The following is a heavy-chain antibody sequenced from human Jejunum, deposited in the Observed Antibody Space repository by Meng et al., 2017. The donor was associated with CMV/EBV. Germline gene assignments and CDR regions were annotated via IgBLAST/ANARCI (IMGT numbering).Heavy chain of an antibody. Sequence: SGDSISKYYWSLIRQSPGKGLEWIGYVYYNGNTKYNPSLKSRVTISVDTSKNQFSLKLTSVTAADTAVYFCARESWLGVPAGRFDPWGQGTLVTVSS. D-gene: IGHD6-19*01. CDR1: GDSISKYY. J-gene: IGHJ5*02. CDR2: VYYNGNT. CDR3: ARESWLGVPAGRFDP. V-gene: IGHV4-59*01.